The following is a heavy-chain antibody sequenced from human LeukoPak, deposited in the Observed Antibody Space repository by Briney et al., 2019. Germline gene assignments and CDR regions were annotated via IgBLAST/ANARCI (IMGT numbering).Heavy chain of an antibody. CDR1: GFTFSRYS. V-gene: IGHV3-48*02. Sequence: PGGSLRLSCAASGFTFSRYSMNWVRQAPGKGLEWVSYISSSSSTTYYADSVKGRFTISRDNAKNSLYLQMNSLRDEDTAVYYCARDQEWELMAFDYWGQGTLVTVSS. CDR3: ARDQEWELMAFDY. J-gene: IGHJ4*02. CDR2: ISSSSSTT. D-gene: IGHD1-26*01.